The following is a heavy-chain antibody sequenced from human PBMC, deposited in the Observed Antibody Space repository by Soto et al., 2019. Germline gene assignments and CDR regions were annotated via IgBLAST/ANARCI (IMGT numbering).Heavy chain of an antibody. V-gene: IGHV4-39*01. CDR2: IYYSGSA. CDR3: ARQVPYYYGSGSYYWFDP. CDR1: GGSISSSSYY. J-gene: IGHJ5*02. Sequence: SETLSLTCTVSGGSISSSSYYWGWIRQPPGKGLEWIGSIYYSGSAYYNPSLKSRVTISVDTSKNQFSLKLSSVTAADTPVYYCARQVPYYYGSGSYYWFDPWGQGTLVTVSS. D-gene: IGHD3-10*01.